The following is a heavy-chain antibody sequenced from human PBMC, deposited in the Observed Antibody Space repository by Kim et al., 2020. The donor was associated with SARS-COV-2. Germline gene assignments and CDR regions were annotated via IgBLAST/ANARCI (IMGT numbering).Heavy chain of an antibody. Sequence: ASVKVSCKVSGYTLTELSMHWVRQAPGKGLEWMGGFDPEDGETIYAQKFQGRVTMTEDTSTDTAYMELSSLRSEDTAVYYCATNYDSSGYSGPFDYWGQGTLVTVSS. D-gene: IGHD3-22*01. V-gene: IGHV1-24*01. CDR3: ATNYDSSGYSGPFDY. CDR1: GYTLTELS. J-gene: IGHJ4*02. CDR2: FDPEDGET.